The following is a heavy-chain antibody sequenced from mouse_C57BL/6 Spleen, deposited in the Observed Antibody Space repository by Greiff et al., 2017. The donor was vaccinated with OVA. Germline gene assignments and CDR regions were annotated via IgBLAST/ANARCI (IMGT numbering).Heavy chain of an antibody. J-gene: IGHJ3*01. CDR2: IWWDDDK. Sequence: QVTLKVSGPGILQPSQTLSLTCSFSGFSLSTFGMGVGWIRQPSGKGLEWLAHIWWDDDKYYNPALKSRLTISKDTSKNQVFLKIANVDTADTATYYCARIATPDYDYDEEAWFAYWGQGTLVTVSA. D-gene: IGHD2-4*01. V-gene: IGHV8-8*01. CDR1: GFSLSTFGMG. CDR3: ARIATPDYDYDEEAWFAY.